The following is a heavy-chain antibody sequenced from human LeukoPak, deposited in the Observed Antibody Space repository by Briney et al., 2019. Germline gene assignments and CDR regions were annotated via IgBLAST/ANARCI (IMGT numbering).Heavy chain of an antibody. CDR2: IYYSGST. Sequence: NPSETLSLTCTVSGGSISSSSYYWGWIRQPPGKGLEWIGSIYYSGSTYYNPSLKSRVTISVDTSKNQFSLKLSSVTAADTAVYYCARPAHSSSPPYYYYMDVWGKGTTVTVSS. CDR3: ARPAHSSSPPYYYYMDV. J-gene: IGHJ6*03. CDR1: GGSISSSSYY. D-gene: IGHD6-6*01. V-gene: IGHV4-39*01.